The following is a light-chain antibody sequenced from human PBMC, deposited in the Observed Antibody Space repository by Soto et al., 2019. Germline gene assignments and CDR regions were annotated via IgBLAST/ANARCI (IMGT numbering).Light chain of an antibody. CDR3: SSYTGSNDVV. CDR1: SSAVAGYNY. V-gene: IGLV2-8*01. Sequence: QSALTQPPSASGSPGQSVTISCTGTSSAVAGYNYVSWYQQHPGKAPKLMIYEVNKRPSGVPDRFSGSKSGTTASLTVSGLQADDEADYYCSSYTGSNDVVFGGGTKLTVL. CDR2: EVN. J-gene: IGLJ2*01.